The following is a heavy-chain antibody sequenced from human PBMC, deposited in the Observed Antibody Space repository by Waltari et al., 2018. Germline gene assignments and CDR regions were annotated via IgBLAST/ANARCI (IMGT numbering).Heavy chain of an antibody. CDR1: GFTIDDYA. D-gene: IGHD1-1*01. V-gene: IGHV3-9*01. Sequence: EVQLVESGGDLVQPGRSLRLSCAASGFTIDDYAMHWVRQVPGKGLEWVVGINWNSGSIGYGESVKGRFTISRDNDRNSLYLQMSSLTTEDTAVYYCAKKNDEVFDRNGLVYDAFDMWGQGTMVTVSS. J-gene: IGHJ3*02. CDR2: INWNSGSI. CDR3: AKKNDEVFDRNGLVYDAFDM.